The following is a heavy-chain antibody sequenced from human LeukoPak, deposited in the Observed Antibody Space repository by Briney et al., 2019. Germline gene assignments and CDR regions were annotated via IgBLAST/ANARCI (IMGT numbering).Heavy chain of an antibody. J-gene: IGHJ6*03. D-gene: IGHD2-2*01. CDR2: IRSKANSYAT. CDR3: TRRGPYCSSTSCYSYYYYMDV. Sequence: PGGSLKLSCAASGFTFSGSAMHWVRQAAGKGLEGVGRIRSKANSYATAYAASVKGRFTISRDDSKNTAYLQMNSLKTEDTAVYYCTRRGPYCSSTSCYSYYYYMDVWGKGTTVTVSS. V-gene: IGHV3-73*01. CDR1: GFTFSGSA.